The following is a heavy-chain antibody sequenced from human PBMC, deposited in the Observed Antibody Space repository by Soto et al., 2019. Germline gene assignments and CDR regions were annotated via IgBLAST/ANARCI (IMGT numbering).Heavy chain of an antibody. D-gene: IGHD2-8*01. CDR2: ISSSSSYI. V-gene: IGHV3-21*01. CDR3: ARGSDIVLMVYAIPWFDP. CDR1: GFTFSSYS. J-gene: IGHJ5*02. Sequence: GGSLRLSCAASGFTFSSYSMNWVRQAPGKGLEWVSSISSSSSYIYYADSVKGRFTISRDNAKNSLYLQMNSLRAEDTAVYYCARGSDIVLMVYAIPWFDPWGQGTLVTVSS.